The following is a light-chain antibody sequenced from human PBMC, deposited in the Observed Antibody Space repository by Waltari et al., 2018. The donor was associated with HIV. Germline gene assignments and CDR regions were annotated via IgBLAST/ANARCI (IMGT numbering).Light chain of an antibody. CDR1: QDMSVD. CDR3: LQQYTYPSP. CDR2: GAS. Sequence: DIQMTRSPFALSASVGDRVTITCRASQDMSVDLGWNQQKTRKAPQRLLYGASNLDSGVPSRFTGSRSGTEFTLTINALPPEDVATYYCLQQYTYPSPFGQGPKLDI. J-gene: IGKJ2*01. V-gene: IGKV1-17*01.